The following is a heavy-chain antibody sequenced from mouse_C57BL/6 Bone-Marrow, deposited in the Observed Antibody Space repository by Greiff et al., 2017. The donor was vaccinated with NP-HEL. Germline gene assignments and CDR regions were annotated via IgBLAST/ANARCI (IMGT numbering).Heavy chain of an antibody. CDR1: GFTFSDFY. D-gene: IGHD2-4*01. J-gene: IGHJ1*03. Sequence: DVKLVESGGGLVQSGRSLRLSCATSGFTFSDFYMEWVRQAPGKGLEWIAASRNKANDYTTEYSASVKGRFIVSRDTSQSILYLQMNALRAEDTAIYYCARDAHVPYDDYPHWYFDVWGTGTTVTVSS. V-gene: IGHV7-1*01. CDR3: ARDAHVPYDDYPHWYFDV. CDR2: SRNKANDYTT.